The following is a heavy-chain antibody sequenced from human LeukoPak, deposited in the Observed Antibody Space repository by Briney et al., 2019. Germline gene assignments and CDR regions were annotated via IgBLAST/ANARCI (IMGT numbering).Heavy chain of an antibody. D-gene: IGHD6-13*01. V-gene: IGHV1-2*02. J-gene: IGHJ4*02. CDR3: AYLIAAPGTH. Sequence: ASVKVSCKASGYNFTGHYMHWVRQAPGQGLEWIGWINPNSGGTNYAQKFQGRVTMTRDTSISTAYMELSSLRSDDTAVYFCAYLIAAPGTHWGQGTPVTVSS. CDR1: GYNFTGHY. CDR2: INPNSGGT.